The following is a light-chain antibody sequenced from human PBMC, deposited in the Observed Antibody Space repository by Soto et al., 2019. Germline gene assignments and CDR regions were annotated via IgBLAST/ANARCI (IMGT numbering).Light chain of an antibody. Sequence: QSALTQPDSVSGSPGQSITISCTGTAGDVGSYNLVSWYQQRPGKAPKLLIYEATKRPLGLSNRFSGSRSGNTASLTISRLQAEDEADYYCSSYASYISSYVFGPGTKLTVL. V-gene: IGLV2-23*01. CDR2: EAT. CDR3: SSYASYISSYV. CDR1: AGDVGSYNL. J-gene: IGLJ1*01.